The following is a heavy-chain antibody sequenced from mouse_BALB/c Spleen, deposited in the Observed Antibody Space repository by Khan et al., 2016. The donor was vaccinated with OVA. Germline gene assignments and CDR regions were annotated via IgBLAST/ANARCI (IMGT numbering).Heavy chain of an antibody. CDR3: ARGSGNSRFAY. CDR2: ISTYYGDA. V-gene: IGHV1S137*01. J-gene: IGHJ3*01. Sequence: QVQLQQSGAELVRPGVSVKISCKGSGYTFTDFAMHWVKQSHAKSLEWIGVISTYYGDASYNQKFKGKATVTVDKSSSPAYMEPARLTSEDYAIYYCARGSGNSRFAYWGQGTLVTVAA. D-gene: IGHD1-3*01. CDR1: GYTFTDFA.